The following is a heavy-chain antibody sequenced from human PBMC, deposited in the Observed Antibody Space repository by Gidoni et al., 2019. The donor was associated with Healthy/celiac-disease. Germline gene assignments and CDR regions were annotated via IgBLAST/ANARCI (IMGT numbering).Heavy chain of an antibody. CDR3: ARGSAGNPFDY. J-gene: IGHJ4*02. CDR1: GGSIRSSNW. Sequence: QVQLQESGPGLVKPSGTLSLTCAVSGGSIRSSNWWSWVRQPPGKGLEWIGEIYHSGSTKYNPSLKSLVPISVDKSKNQFSLKLSSLTAADTAVYYCARGSAGNPFDYWGQGTLVTVSS. CDR2: IYHSGST. D-gene: IGHD6-13*01. V-gene: IGHV4-4*02.